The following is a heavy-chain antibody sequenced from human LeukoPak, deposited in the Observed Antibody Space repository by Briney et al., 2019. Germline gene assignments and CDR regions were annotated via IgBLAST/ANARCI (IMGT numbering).Heavy chain of an antibody. J-gene: IGHJ4*02. V-gene: IGHV3-21*01. CDR3: ARGENNYGYYYFDY. Sequence: PGGSLRLSCAPSEFTFSTYSMNWVRQAPGHGLGWVSSISSSSYIYYPDSVKGRFTISRDNAKNSLYLSMNSLRAEDTAVYYCARGENNYGYYYFDYWGQGTLVTVSS. D-gene: IGHD5-18*01. CDR1: EFTFSTYS. CDR2: ISSSSYI.